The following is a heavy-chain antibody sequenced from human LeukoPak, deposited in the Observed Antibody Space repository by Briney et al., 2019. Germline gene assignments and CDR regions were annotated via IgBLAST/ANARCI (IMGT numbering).Heavy chain of an antibody. CDR1: GYTLTELS. J-gene: IGHJ4*02. V-gene: IGHV1-24*01. CDR2: FDPEDGET. D-gene: IGHD3-16*02. Sequence: ASVKVSCKVSGYTLTELSMHWVRQAPGKGLEWMGGFDPEDGETIYAQKFQGRVTMTEDTSTDTACMELSSLRSEDTAVYYCATVWYDYVWGSYRYNDYWGQGTLVTVSS. CDR3: ATVWYDYVWGSYRYNDY.